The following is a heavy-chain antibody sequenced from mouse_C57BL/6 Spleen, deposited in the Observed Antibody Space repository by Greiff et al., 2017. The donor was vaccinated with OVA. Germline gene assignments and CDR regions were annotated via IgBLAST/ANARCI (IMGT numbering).Heavy chain of an antibody. CDR3: ARITTVVAHYYAMDY. Sequence: EVKLVESGGGLVKPGGSLKLSCAASGFTFSSYTMSWVRQTPEKRLEWVATISGGGGNTYYPDSVKGRFTISRDNAKNTLYLQTSSLRSEDTALYYCARITTVVAHYYAMDYWGQGTSVTVSS. V-gene: IGHV5-9*01. D-gene: IGHD1-1*01. J-gene: IGHJ4*01. CDR2: ISGGGGNT. CDR1: GFTFSSYT.